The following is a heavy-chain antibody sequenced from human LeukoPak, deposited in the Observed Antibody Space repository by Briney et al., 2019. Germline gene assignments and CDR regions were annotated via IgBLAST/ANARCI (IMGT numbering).Heavy chain of an antibody. J-gene: IGHJ6*02. CDR2: IIPIFGTA. CDR1: GGTFSSYA. V-gene: IGHV1-69*13. CDR3: ARDSGRRIYYYYGMDV. Sequence: SVTVSCKASGGTFSSYAISWVRQAPGQGLEWMGGIIPIFGTANYAQKFQGRVTITADESTSTAYMELSSLRSEDTAVYYCARDSGRRIYYYYGMDVWGQGTTVTVSS. D-gene: IGHD3-10*01.